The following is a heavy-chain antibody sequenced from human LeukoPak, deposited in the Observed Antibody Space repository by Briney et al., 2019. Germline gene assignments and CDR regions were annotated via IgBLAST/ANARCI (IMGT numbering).Heavy chain of an antibody. J-gene: IGHJ1*01. CDR1: GFTFSSYW. CDR2: IRQDGSEK. Sequence: GGSLRLSCAASGFTFSSYWMTWGRQAPGKGLEWVANIRQDGSEKNYVDSVKGRFTISRDNAKNSLYLQMNSLRVEDTAAYFCMRQNRTYFFGHWGQGTLVTVSS. CDR3: MRQNRTYFFGH. D-gene: IGHD3-3*01. V-gene: IGHV3-7*01.